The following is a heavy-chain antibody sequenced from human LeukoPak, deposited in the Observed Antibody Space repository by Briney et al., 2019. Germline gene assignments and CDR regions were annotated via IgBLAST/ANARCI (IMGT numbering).Heavy chain of an antibody. CDR1: GFTFSSYA. Sequence: GRSLRLSCAASGFTFSSYAMHWVRQAPGKGLEWVAVISYDGSNKYYADSVKGRFTISRDNSKNTLYLQMNSLRAEDTAVYYCARGFTTHWGQGTLVTVSS. CDR2: ISYDGSNK. D-gene: IGHD1-1*01. CDR3: ARGFTTH. J-gene: IGHJ4*02. V-gene: IGHV3-30-3*01.